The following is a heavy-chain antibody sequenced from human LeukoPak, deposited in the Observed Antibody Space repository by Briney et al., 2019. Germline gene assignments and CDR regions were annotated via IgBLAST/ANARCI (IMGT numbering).Heavy chain of an antibody. CDR3: AKDPGSGWYHSNYFDY. J-gene: IGHJ4*02. Sequence: GGSLRLSCAASGFTFSSYAMSCVRQAPGKGLEWVSAISGSGGSTYYADSVKGRFTISRDNSKNTLYLQMNSLRAEDTAVYYCAKDPGSGWYHSNYFDYWGQGTLVTVSS. CDR2: ISGSGGST. D-gene: IGHD6-19*01. V-gene: IGHV3-23*01. CDR1: GFTFSSYA.